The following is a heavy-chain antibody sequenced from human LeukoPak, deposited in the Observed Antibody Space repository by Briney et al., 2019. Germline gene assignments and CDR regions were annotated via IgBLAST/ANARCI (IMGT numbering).Heavy chain of an antibody. CDR2: ISYDGSNK. V-gene: IGHV3-30*18. CDR3: AKDRHYYGSGSYYIPYGMDV. Sequence: GGSLRLSCAASGFTFSSYGMHWVRQAPGKGLEWVAGISYDGSNKYYADSVKGRFTISRDNSKNTLYLQMNSLRAEDTAVYYCAKDRHYYGSGSYYIPYGMDVWGQGTTVTVSS. J-gene: IGHJ6*02. D-gene: IGHD3-10*01. CDR1: GFTFSSYG.